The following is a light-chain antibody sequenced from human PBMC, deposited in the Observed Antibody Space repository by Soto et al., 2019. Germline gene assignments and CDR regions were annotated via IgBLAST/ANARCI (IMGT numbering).Light chain of an antibody. V-gene: IGKV1-33*01. CDR2: DTS. Sequence: DIQMTQSPSSLSASVGDRVTITCQASQDISHYLNWYQQKPGKAPKLLIYDTSNLETGVPSKFSGSGSGTDFIFTISSLQPEDIATYYCQQFNNLPWTFGQGTKMEIE. J-gene: IGKJ1*01. CDR3: QQFNNLPWT. CDR1: QDISHY.